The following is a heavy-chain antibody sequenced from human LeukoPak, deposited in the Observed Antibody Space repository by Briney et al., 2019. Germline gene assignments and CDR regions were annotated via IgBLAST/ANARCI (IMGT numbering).Heavy chain of an antibody. V-gene: IGHV1-2*06. CDR2: INPNSGGT. Sequence: ASVKVSCKASGYTFTVYYMHWVRQAPGQGLEWMGRINPNSGGTNYAQKFQGRVTMTRDTSISTAYMELSRLRSDDTAVYYCARVYYYDSSGRYDYWGQGTLVTVSS. D-gene: IGHD3-22*01. J-gene: IGHJ4*02. CDR3: ARVYYYDSSGRYDY. CDR1: GYTFTVYY.